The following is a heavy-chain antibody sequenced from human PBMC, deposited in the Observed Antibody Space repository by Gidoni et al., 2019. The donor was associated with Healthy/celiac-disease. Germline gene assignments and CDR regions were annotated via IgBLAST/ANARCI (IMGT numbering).Heavy chain of an antibody. D-gene: IGHD3-10*01. V-gene: IGHV3-33*01. CDR1: GFTFSSYG. CDR3: ARDRRGMDV. Sequence: QVQLVESGGGVVQPGRSLRLSCAASGFTFSSYGMHWVRQAPGKGLGWVAVIWYDGSNQYYADSVKGRFTISRDNSKNTLYLQMNSLRAEDTAVYYCARDRRGMDVWGQGTTVTVSS. CDR2: IWYDGSNQ. J-gene: IGHJ6*02.